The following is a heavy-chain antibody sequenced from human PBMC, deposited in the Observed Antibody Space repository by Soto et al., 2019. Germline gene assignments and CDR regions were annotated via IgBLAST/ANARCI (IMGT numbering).Heavy chain of an antibody. CDR1: GGSISSSSYY. J-gene: IGHJ4*02. CDR2: IYYSGST. V-gene: IGHV4-39*01. D-gene: IGHD2-2*01. CDR3: ASLVVPARFLLGLLDY. Sequence: QLQLQESGPGLVKPSETLSLTCTVSGGSISSSSYYWGWIRQPPGKGLEWIGSIYYSGSTYYNPSLKSRVTISVDTSKNQFSLKLSSVTAADTAVYYCASLVVPARFLLGLLDYWGQGTLVTVSS.